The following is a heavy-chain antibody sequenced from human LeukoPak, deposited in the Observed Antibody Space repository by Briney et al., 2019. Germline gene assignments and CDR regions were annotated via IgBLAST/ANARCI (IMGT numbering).Heavy chain of an antibody. V-gene: IGHV3-23*01. CDR3: AKGHNNGDYGIYFDY. D-gene: IGHD4-17*01. CDR1: GFTFSRYA. Sequence: GGSLRLACAASGFTFSRYAMSWVRQAPGKGLEWVSVISGGGGRTYYADSVKGRFSISRDSSKNALYLQMNSLRAEDTAVYYCAKGHNNGDYGIYFDYWGQGTLVTVSS. J-gene: IGHJ4*02. CDR2: ISGGGGRT.